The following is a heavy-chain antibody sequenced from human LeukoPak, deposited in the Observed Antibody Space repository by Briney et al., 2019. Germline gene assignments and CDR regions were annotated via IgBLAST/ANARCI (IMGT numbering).Heavy chain of an antibody. J-gene: IGHJ4*02. V-gene: IGHV3-7*01. CDR2: IKPDGSEK. Sequence: PGGSLRLSCAASGITISGHWMTWVRQTPGKGLEWVASIKPDGSEKFYLDSVKGRFTISRDNAKNSLYLQMNSLRGEDTAVYYCATRPAGNNLDAVFDFWGQGTLITDSS. CDR1: GITISGHW. D-gene: IGHD2/OR15-2a*01. CDR3: ATRPAGNNLDAVFDF.